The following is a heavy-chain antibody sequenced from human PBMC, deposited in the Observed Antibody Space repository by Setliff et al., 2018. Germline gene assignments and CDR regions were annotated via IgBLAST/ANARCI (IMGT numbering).Heavy chain of an antibody. CDR2: IKQDGSEI. Sequence: SCAASALTFSSYWMNWVRQAPGKGLEWVANIKQDGSEIYYVDSVRGRFTISRDTAKNSVYLQMNSLRAEDTAVYYCASGDWFYFDCWGQGTLVTVSS. D-gene: IGHD2-21*01. V-gene: IGHV3-7*01. J-gene: IGHJ4*02. CDR1: ALTFSSYW. CDR3: ASGDWFYFDC.